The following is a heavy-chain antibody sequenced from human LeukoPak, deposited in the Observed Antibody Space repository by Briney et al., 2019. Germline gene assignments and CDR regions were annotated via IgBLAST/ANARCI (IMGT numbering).Heavy chain of an antibody. D-gene: IGHD4-23*01. J-gene: IGHJ6*02. CDR3: ASLTITPDGMDV. Sequence: GRSLRLSCAASGFTFSSYAMHWVRQAPGKGLEWVAVISYDGSNKYYADSVKGRFTISRDNSKNTLYPQMNSLRAEDTAVYYCASLTITPDGMDVWGQGTTVTVSS. CDR1: GFTFSSYA. V-gene: IGHV3-30*04. CDR2: ISYDGSNK.